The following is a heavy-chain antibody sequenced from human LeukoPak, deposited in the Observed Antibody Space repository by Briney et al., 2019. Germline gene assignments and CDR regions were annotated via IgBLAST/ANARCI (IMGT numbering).Heavy chain of an antibody. V-gene: IGHV4-38-2*02. Sequence: PPETLSLTCAVSGYSISSGYYWGWIRQPPGKGLEWIGSIYHSGSTYYNPSLKSRVTISVDTSKNQFSLKLSSVTAADTAVYYCARDPRYYYGSGSWFDPWGQGTLVTVSS. CDR3: ARDPRYYYGSGSWFDP. CDR1: GYSISSGYY. CDR2: IYHSGST. D-gene: IGHD3-10*01. J-gene: IGHJ5*02.